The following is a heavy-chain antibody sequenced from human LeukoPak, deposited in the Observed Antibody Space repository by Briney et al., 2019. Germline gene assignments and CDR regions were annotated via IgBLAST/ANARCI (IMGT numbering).Heavy chain of an antibody. CDR2: ISTSSRYI. J-gene: IGHJ5*02. CDR1: GFTFSSFD. V-gene: IGHV3-21*01. Sequence: GGSLRLSCAASGFTFSSFDVNWVRQAPGKGLEWVSSISTSSRYIYYRDSVKGRFTISRDDAKNSLYLQMNSLRVEDTAVYYCARADCSGSTCYLRRSWFDPWGQGTLVTVSS. D-gene: IGHD2-2*01. CDR3: ARADCSGSTCYLRRSWFDP.